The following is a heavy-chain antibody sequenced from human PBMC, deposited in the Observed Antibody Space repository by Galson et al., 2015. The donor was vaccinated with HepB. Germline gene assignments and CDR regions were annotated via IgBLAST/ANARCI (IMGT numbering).Heavy chain of an antibody. V-gene: IGHV3-53*01. Sequence: SLRLSCAASGFSVYSNYMNWVRQAPGKGLEWVSLIYSSSSSTNYADFVRGRFTISRGTSKNTVYLQMSRLRADDTAIYYCAQLGTGYWGRGTLVTVSS. CDR3: AQLGTGY. J-gene: IGHJ4*02. D-gene: IGHD7-27*01. CDR2: IYSSSSST. CDR1: GFSVYSNY.